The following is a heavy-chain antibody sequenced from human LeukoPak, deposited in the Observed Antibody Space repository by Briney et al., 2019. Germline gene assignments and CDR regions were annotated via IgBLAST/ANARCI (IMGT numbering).Heavy chain of an antibody. D-gene: IGHD3-22*01. J-gene: IGHJ4*02. V-gene: IGHV3-23*01. CDR1: GITLSNYG. Sequence: GGSLRLSCAVSGITLSNYGMSWVRQGPGKGLEWVAGVSDRGSTKYTDSVKGRFTISRDNPKNTLYLQMDSVRAEDTAVYFCAKRGVVIRVILVGFHKEAYYFDSWGQGALVTVSS. CDR2: VSDRGST. CDR3: AKRGVVIRVILVGFHKEAYYFDS.